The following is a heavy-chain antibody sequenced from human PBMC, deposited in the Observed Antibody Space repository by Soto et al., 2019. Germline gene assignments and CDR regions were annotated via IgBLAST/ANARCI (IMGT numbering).Heavy chain of an antibody. CDR1: GFTFSKYA. CDR3: AKDDVSGDGLWLVSD. D-gene: IGHD2-21*02. J-gene: IGHJ4*02. V-gene: IGHV3-23*01. CDR2: ITGSGLTI. Sequence: VQLLESGGGLVQPGGSLRLSCEASGFTFSKYAMIGVRQAPGKGQEWVSGITGSGLTIEHSASVKGRFTISRDNSKNTVYLQMNSLRAEDTAIYYCAKDDVSGDGLWLVSDWGQGTPVTVS.